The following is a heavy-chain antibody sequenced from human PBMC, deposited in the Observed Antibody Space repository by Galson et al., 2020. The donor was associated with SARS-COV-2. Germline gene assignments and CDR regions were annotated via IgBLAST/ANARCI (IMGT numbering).Heavy chain of an antibody. J-gene: IGHJ4*02. CDR3: AAGGRAYDFDS. Sequence: SETLSLTCSVSGVSISSSFDYWGWIRQPPGKGLDWIATIYYNGRTSYNPSLTSRVTISVDTSKNTFSLNVRSVTAADSAVYYCAAGGRAYDFDSWGQGTLVTVSA. D-gene: IGHD3-10*01. CDR1: GVSISSSFDY. CDR2: IYYNGRT. V-gene: IGHV4-39*07.